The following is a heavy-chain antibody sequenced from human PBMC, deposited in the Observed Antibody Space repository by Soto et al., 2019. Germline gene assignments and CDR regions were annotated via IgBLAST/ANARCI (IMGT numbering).Heavy chain of an antibody. CDR1: GGSISSYY. J-gene: IGHJ6*02. Sequence: QVQLQESGPGLVKPSETLSLTCTVSGGSISSYYWSWIRQPPGKGLEWIGYIYYSGSTNYNPSLKSRVTISVDTSKNQFSLKRSSVTAADTAVYYWAREGLTGTIGLYYYYGMDVWGQGTTVTVSS. D-gene: IGHD1-7*01. V-gene: IGHV4-59*01. CDR3: AREGLTGTIGLYYYYGMDV. CDR2: IYYSGST.